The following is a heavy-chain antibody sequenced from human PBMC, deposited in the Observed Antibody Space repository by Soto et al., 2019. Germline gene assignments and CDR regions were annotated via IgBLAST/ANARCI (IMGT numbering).Heavy chain of an antibody. J-gene: IGHJ5*02. V-gene: IGHV3-48*02. CDR3: AREPRYYYDSSGYLNWFDP. D-gene: IGHD3-22*01. CDR2: ISSSRSTI. Sequence: APGKGLEWVSYISSSRSTIYYADSVKGRFTISRDNAKNSLYLQMNSLRDEDTAVYYCAREPRYYYDSSGYLNWFDPWGQGTLVTVSS.